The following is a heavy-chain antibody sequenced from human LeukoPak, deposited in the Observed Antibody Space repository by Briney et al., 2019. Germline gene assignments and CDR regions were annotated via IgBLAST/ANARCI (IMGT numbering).Heavy chain of an antibody. D-gene: IGHD3-22*01. J-gene: IGHJ4*02. Sequence: GGSLRLSCAASGFTFSSYAMHWVRQAPGKGLEWVAVISYDGSNKYYADSVKGRFTIPRDDSKNTLYLQMNSLRAEDTAVYYCARGYDSSGYYHDYWGQGTLVTVSS. CDR1: GFTFSSYA. V-gene: IGHV3-30-3*01. CDR2: ISYDGSNK. CDR3: ARGYDSSGYYHDY.